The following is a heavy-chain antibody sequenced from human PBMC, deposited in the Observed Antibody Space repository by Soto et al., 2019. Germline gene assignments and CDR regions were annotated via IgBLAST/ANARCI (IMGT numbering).Heavy chain of an antibody. CDR3: VRTARNADY. CDR2: IYPADSNT. J-gene: IGHJ4*02. V-gene: IGHV5-51*01. D-gene: IGHD1-1*01. CDR1: GYICTDYW. Sequence: PGESLKISCRGAGYICTDYWIAWVRQRPGQGLEWMGVIYPADSNTKYSPSFQGQVTISADKSINTAYLQWSSLRASDTAVYYCVRTARNADYWGQGTLVTVSS.